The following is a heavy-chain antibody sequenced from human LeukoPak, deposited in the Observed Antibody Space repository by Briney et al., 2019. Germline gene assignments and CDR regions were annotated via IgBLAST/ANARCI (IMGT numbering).Heavy chain of an antibody. Sequence: SQTLSLTCAISGDSVSSSTDAWNWIRQSPSRGLEWLGRTYYRSKWYNDYAVSVESRITINPDTSKNQFSLQLNSVTPEDTAVYYYARGANRVFDYWGQGTLVTVSS. CDR3: ARGANRVFDY. D-gene: IGHD1-14*01. CDR2: TYYRSKWYN. J-gene: IGHJ4*02. V-gene: IGHV6-1*01. CDR1: GDSVSSSTDA.